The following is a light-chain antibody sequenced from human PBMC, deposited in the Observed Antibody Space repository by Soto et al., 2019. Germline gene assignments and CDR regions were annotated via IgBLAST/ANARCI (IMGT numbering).Light chain of an antibody. CDR3: SSYTTNITPVV. Sequence: QSALTQPASVSGSPGQSITISCTGTSGDIGSYNLLFWYQQHAGKAPKLMIYEDTKRPSGVSDRFSASKSGTTASLTISGLEAEDEADYYCSSYTTNITPVVFGGGTKLTVL. CDR1: SGDIGSYNL. J-gene: IGLJ2*01. V-gene: IGLV2-14*02. CDR2: EDT.